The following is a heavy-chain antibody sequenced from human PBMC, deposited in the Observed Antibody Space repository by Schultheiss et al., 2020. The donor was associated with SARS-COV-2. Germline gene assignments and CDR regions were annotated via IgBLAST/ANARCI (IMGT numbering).Heavy chain of an antibody. CDR3: AREGEKAAAGTRGWFDP. CDR1: GGSFSGYY. Sequence: SETLSLTCAVYGGSFSGYYWSWIRQHPGKGLEWIGYIYYSGSTYYNPSLKSRVTISVDTSKNLFSLKLSSVTAADTAVYYCAREGEKAAAGTRGWFDPWGQGTLVTVSS. CDR2: IYYSGST. J-gene: IGHJ5*02. V-gene: IGHV4-31*11. D-gene: IGHD6-13*01.